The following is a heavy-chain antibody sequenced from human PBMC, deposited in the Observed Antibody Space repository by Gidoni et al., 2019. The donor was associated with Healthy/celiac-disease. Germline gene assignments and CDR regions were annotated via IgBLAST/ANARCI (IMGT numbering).Heavy chain of an antibody. Sequence: GRIKSKTDGGTTDYAAPVKGRFTISRDDSKNTLYLQMNSLKTEDTAVYYCTTDVQRITMIVVVNYWGQGTLVTVSS. D-gene: IGHD3-22*01. CDR2: IKSKTDGGTT. CDR3: TTDVQRITMIVVVNY. J-gene: IGHJ4*02. V-gene: IGHV3-15*01.